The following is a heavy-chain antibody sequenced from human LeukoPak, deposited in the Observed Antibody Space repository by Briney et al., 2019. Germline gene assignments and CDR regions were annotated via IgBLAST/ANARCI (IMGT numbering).Heavy chain of an antibody. CDR1: GGSISNYF. D-gene: IGHD6-19*01. Sequence: SETLSLTCTVSGGSISNYFWSWIRQPPGKGLEWIGFITYSGSTDHNPSLKSRVTVSVDASKNQFSLKLTSVTAADTAVYYCVRHTTSGWYQVVYWGQGTLVTVSS. J-gene: IGHJ4*02. CDR2: ITYSGST. V-gene: IGHV4-59*01. CDR3: VRHTTSGWYQVVY.